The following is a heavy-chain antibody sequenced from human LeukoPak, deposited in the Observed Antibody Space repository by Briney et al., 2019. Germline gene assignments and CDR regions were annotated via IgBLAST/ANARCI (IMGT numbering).Heavy chain of an antibody. V-gene: IGHV3-7*01. CDR1: GFTFSSYW. J-gene: IGHJ5*02. Sequence: GGSLRLSCAASGFTFSSYWMSWVRQAPGKGLEWVANIKQDGSEKYYVDSVKGRFTISRDNAKNSLYLQMNSLRAEDTAVYYCAREEPDIVVVPAPFDPWGQGTLVTVSS. D-gene: IGHD2-2*01. CDR2: IKQDGSEK. CDR3: AREEPDIVVVPAPFDP.